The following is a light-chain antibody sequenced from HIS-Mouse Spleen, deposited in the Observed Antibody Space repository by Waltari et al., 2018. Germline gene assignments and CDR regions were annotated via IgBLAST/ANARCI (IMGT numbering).Light chain of an antibody. CDR1: SSDVGRYNL. J-gene: IGLJ1*01. CDR2: EGS. CDR3: CSYAGSSTYV. Sequence: QSALTQPASVSGSPGQSIPISCTGTSSDVGRYNLVSWYQQHPGKAPKLMIYEGSKRPCGVANRFSGSKSGNTASLTISGLQAEDEADYYCCSYAGSSTYVFGTGTKVTVL. V-gene: IGLV2-23*01.